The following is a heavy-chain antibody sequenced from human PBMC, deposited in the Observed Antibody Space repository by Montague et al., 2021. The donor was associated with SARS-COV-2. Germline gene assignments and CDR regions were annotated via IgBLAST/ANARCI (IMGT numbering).Heavy chain of an antibody. D-gene: IGHD3-16*02. CDR1: GASISSSENS. CDR3: ARHVTFGGVVVALDY. CDR2: ILYSGTT. J-gene: IGHJ4*02. Sequence: SETLSLPCPVSGASISSSENSWGWIRQSPGKGLEWFGSILYSGTTYFNPSLRSRIAISVDTSKNQFSLKVTSVTAADTAVYYCARHVTFGGVVVALDYWGQGHLVSVSS. V-gene: IGHV4-39*01.